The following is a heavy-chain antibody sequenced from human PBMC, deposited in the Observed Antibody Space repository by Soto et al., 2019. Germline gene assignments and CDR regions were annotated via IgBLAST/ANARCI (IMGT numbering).Heavy chain of an antibody. CDR3: ARSNWYSEY. J-gene: IGHJ4*02. CDR2: IFDSGST. V-gene: IGHV4-30-4*02. Sequence: SETLSLTCTVSGGSISGGVYYWSWIRQPPGKGLEWIGYIFDSGSTYYNPSLKSRVTISVDTSKNQFSLKLSSVTAADTAVYFCARSNWYSEYWGQRTLVTVSS. CDR1: GGSISGGVYY. D-gene: IGHD7-27*01.